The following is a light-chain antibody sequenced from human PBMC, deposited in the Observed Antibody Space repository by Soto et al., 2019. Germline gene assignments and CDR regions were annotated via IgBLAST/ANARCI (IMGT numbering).Light chain of an antibody. Sequence: EVVMTQSPATLSVSPGGGATLFCRASQSVSLNLAWYQHKPGQAPRLLIYSASNRASDIPARFSGRGSGTEFSLTISSLQSEDFAVYYCQQYNNWPLSFGGGTKVEIK. V-gene: IGKV3-15*01. CDR3: QQYNNWPLS. J-gene: IGKJ4*01. CDR2: SAS. CDR1: QSVSLN.